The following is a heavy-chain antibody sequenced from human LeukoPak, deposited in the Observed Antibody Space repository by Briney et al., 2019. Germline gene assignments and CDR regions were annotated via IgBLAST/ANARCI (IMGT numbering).Heavy chain of an antibody. D-gene: IGHD2-21*02. CDR3: ARDTAYCGGDCYGIDY. CDR2: INHSGST. J-gene: IGHJ4*02. V-gene: IGHV4-34*01. CDR1: GFTFSSYA. Sequence: GSLRLSCAASGFTFSSYAMSWIRQPPGKGLEWIGEINHSGSTNYNPSLKSRVTISVDTSKNQFSLKLSSVTAADTAVYYCARDTAYCGGDCYGIDYWGQGTLVTVSS.